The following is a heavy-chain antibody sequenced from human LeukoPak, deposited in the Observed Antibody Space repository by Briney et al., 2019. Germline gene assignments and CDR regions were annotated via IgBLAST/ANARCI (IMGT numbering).Heavy chain of an antibody. CDR3: ASRAPYDSSGYYYYYYMDV. J-gene: IGHJ6*03. CDR1: GYTFTSYD. CDR2: MNPNSGNT. Sequence: ASVKVSCKASGYTFTSYDINWVRQATGQGLEWMGWMNPNSGNTGYAQKFQGRVTMTRNTTISTDYIELSSLRSEDSAGDYCASRAPYDSSGYYYYYYMDVWGKGTTVTVSS. D-gene: IGHD3-22*01. V-gene: IGHV1-8*01.